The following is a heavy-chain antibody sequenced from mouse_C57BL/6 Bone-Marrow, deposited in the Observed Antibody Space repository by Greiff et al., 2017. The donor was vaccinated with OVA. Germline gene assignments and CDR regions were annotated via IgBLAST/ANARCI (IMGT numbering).Heavy chain of an antibody. J-gene: IGHJ4*01. CDR1: GYTFTDYE. CDR3: TRVYSNYYAMDY. D-gene: IGHD2-5*01. CDR2: IDPETGGT. V-gene: IGHV1-15*01. Sequence: QVQLQQSGAELVRPGASVTLSCKASGYTFTDYEMHWVKQTPVHGLEWIGAIDPETGGTASNQKFKGKAILTADKSSSTAYMELRSLTSEDSAVYYCTRVYSNYYAMDYWGQGTSVTVSS.